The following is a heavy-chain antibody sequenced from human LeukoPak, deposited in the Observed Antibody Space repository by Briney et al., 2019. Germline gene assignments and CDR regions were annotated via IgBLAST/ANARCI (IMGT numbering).Heavy chain of an antibody. D-gene: IGHD5-24*01. CDR1: GYTFTSYA. J-gene: IGHJ5*02. CDR3: ARALARDVYNINWFDP. V-gene: IGHV1-18*01. CDR2: ISAYNGYT. Sequence: ASVRVSCKASGYTFTSYAISWVRQAPGQGLEWMGWISAYNGYTSYAQNLQGRVTMTTDTSTSTAYMELTSLRSDDTAVYYCARALARDVYNINWFDPWGQGTLVTVSS.